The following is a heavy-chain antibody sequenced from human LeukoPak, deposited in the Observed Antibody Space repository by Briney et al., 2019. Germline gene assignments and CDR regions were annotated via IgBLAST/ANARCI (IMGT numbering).Heavy chain of an antibody. CDR3: ARGRSNTMIVVVLSPPFDY. V-gene: IGHV4-39*07. Sequence: SETLSLTCTVSGGSISSSSYYWGWIRQPPGKGLEWIGSIYHSGSTYYNPSLKSRVTISVDTSKNQFSLKLSSVTAADTAVYYCARGRSNTMIVVVLSPPFDYWGQGTLGTVS. D-gene: IGHD3-22*01. J-gene: IGHJ4*02. CDR2: IYHSGST. CDR1: GGSISSSSYY.